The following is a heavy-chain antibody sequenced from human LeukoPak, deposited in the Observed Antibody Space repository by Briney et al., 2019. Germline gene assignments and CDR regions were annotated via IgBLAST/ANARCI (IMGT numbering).Heavy chain of an antibody. CDR3: ARDLLIAAPGVDY. CDR1: GGSFSGYY. CDR2: INHSGST. Sequence: SETLSLTCAVYGGSFSGYYWSWIRQPPGKGLEWIGEINHSGSTNYNPSLKSRVTISVDTSKNQFSLKLSSVTAADTAVYYCARDLLIAAPGVDYWGQGTLVTVSS. D-gene: IGHD6-13*01. J-gene: IGHJ4*02. V-gene: IGHV4-34*01.